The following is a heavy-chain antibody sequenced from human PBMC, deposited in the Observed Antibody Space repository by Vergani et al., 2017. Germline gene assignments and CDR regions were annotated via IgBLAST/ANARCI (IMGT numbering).Heavy chain of an antibody. J-gene: IGHJ2*01. CDR3: ARHPYGSSWYFDL. CDR2: VYPGDSDT. CDR1: GYNFDIYW. Sequence: EMPLVQSGAEVRKPGESVKISCRTSGYNFDIYWIGWVRQMPGKGLEWMGIVYPGDSDTRYSPSVQGQVTISADKSISTAYLQWRSLKASDTAIYYCARHPYGSSWYFDLWGRGTLVTVSS. V-gene: IGHV5-51*01. D-gene: IGHD3-10*01.